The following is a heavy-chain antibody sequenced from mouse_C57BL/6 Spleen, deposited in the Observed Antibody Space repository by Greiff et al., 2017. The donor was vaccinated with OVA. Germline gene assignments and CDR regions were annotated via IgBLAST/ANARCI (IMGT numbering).Heavy chain of an antibody. D-gene: IGHD1-1*01. J-gene: IGHJ4*01. CDR1: GFSFNTYA. CDR3: VSYYYGSSYAMDY. V-gene: IGHV10-1*01. Sequence: EVQLVESGGGLVQPKGSLKLSCAASGFSFNTYAMNWVRQAPGKGLEWVARIRSKSNNYATYYADSVKDRFTISRDDSESMLYLQMNNLKTEDTAMYYCVSYYYGSSYAMDYWGQGTSVTVSS. CDR2: IRSKSNNYAT.